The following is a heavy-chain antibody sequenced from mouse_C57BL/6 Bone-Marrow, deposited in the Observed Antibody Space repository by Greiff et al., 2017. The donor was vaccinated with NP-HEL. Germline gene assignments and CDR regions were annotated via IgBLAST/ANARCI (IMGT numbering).Heavy chain of an antibody. CDR2: IYPSDSET. V-gene: IGHV1-61*01. D-gene: IGHD2-5*01. Sequence: QVQLQQPGAELVRPGSSVKLSCKASGYTFTSYWMAWVKQRPGQGLEWIGNIYPSDSETHYNQKFKDKATLTVDKSSSTAYMQLSSLTSEDSAVYYCARDDSNYVDYWGQGTTLTVSS. J-gene: IGHJ2*01. CDR3: ARDDSNYVDY. CDR1: GYTFTSYW.